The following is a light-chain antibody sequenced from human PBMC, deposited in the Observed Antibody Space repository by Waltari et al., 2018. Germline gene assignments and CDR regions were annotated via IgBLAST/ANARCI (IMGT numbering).Light chain of an antibody. CDR3: QQYNNWLIT. V-gene: IGKV3-15*01. CDR2: GAS. Sequence: DIVMTQSPATLSVSPCESATLSCRASPSVRSNLAWYQQKPGQAPRLLIYGASPRASGIEDRLRGSGSGTEFTITISRRQYEDLAVYDCQQYNNWLITFGQGTRLEIK. J-gene: IGKJ5*01. CDR1: PSVRSN.